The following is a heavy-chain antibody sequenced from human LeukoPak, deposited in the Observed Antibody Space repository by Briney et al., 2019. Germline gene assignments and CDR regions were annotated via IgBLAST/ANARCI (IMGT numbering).Heavy chain of an antibody. CDR3: AGDRSSAESPYGMDV. Sequence: ASVKVSCKASGYTFTGYYMHRVRQAPGQGLEWMGWINPNSGGTNYAQKFQGRVTMTRDTSISTAYMELSRLRSDDTAVYYCAGDRSSAESPYGMDVWGQGTTVTVSS. V-gene: IGHV1-2*02. CDR2: INPNSGGT. J-gene: IGHJ6*02. CDR1: GYTFTGYY. D-gene: IGHD6-6*01.